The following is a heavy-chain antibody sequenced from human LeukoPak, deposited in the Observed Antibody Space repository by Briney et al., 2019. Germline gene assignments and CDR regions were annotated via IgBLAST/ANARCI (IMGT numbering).Heavy chain of an antibody. CDR2: INSDGSWT. J-gene: IGHJ4*02. D-gene: IGHD2/OR15-2a*01. V-gene: IGHV3-74*01. CDR3: VSFYETY. Sequence: GGSLRLSCAASGLTFSSHWMHWVRQAPGKGLVWVSHINSDGSWTSYAGSVKGRFTISKDNAKNTVYLQMNSLRAEDTAVYYCVSFYETYWGRGTLVTVSS. CDR1: GLTFSSHW.